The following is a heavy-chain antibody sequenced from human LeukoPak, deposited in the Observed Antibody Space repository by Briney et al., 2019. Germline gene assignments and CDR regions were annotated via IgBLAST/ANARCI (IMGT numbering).Heavy chain of an antibody. V-gene: IGHV4-59*01. CDR1: GVSISSYY. J-gene: IGHJ4*02. CDR3: ARVSGGTYPDY. Sequence: KPSETLSLTCTVSGVSISSYYWSWIRQPPGKGLEWIGYIYYSGSTNYNPSLKGRVTISVDTSKNQFSLKLSSVTAADTAVYYCARVSGGTYPDYWGQGTLVTVSP. D-gene: IGHD1-26*01. CDR2: IYYSGST.